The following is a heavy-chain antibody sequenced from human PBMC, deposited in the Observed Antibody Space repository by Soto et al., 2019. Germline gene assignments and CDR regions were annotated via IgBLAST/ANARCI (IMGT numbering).Heavy chain of an antibody. Sequence: QVQLVQSGAEVTRPGASVRVSCQASGFTFTSYDFNWVRQATGQGLEWLGWMNPNSGDTGYAQKFQGRVTMTRSTSISTAYMELSSLTSDDTAVYYCARAARNCGFDFWGQGTLVTVSS. D-gene: IGHD7-27*01. J-gene: IGHJ4*02. CDR2: MNPNSGDT. CDR1: GFTFTSYD. V-gene: IGHV1-8*01. CDR3: ARAARNCGFDF.